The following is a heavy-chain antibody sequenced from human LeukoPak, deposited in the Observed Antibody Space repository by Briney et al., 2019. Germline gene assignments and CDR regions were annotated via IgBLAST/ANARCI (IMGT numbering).Heavy chain of an antibody. CDR1: GFTFSSYW. V-gene: IGHV3-74*01. CDR2: INSDGRST. J-gene: IGHJ4*02. D-gene: IGHD3-10*02. CDR3: AREYYYVNYFDY. Sequence: PGGSLRLSCAASGFTFSSYWMHWVRQAPGKGLVWVSRINSDGRSTTYADSVKGRFTISRDNAKNTLYLQMNSLRAEDTAVYYCAREYYYVNYFDYWGQGTLVTVSS.